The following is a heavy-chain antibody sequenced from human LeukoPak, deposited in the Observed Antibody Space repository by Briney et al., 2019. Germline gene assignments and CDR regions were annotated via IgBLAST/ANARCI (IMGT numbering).Heavy chain of an antibody. CDR3: ARRLEGGAYGNLPHFDH. Sequence: GGSLRRSCAASGFTFATYEMHWVRQTPGKGPAWVSYISRGGSMYYAVCVKGRFTISRHISKNSVYLLMNSLNVEDTAFYYCARRLEGGAYGNLPHFDHWGQGTLVTVSS. CDR1: GFTFATYE. CDR2: ISRGGSM. V-gene: IGHV3-48*03. D-gene: IGHD3-3*01. J-gene: IGHJ4*02.